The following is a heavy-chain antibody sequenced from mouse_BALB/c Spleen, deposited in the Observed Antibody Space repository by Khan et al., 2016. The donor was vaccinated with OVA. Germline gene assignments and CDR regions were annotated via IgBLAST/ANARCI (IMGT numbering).Heavy chain of an antibody. Sequence: VQLQQSGPELVKPGASVKISCKASGYSFTGYFMHWVMQSPGQSLEWIGRINPHIGETFYNQKFKGKATLTVDESSSTAHMELRSLASEDSAVYDCERSYRGDFDYWGQGTTRTVSS. CDR1: GYSFTGYF. CDR2: INPHIGET. J-gene: IGHJ2*01. V-gene: IGHV1-20*02. CDR3: ERSYRGDFDY. D-gene: IGHD1-1*01.